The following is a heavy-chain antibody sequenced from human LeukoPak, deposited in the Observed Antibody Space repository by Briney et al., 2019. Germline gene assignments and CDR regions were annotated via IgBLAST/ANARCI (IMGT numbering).Heavy chain of an antibody. CDR1: GFTFSSYG. CDR2: IWYDGSNK. V-gene: IGHV3-33*01. CDR3: ARDTVDYYYGMDV. Sequence: GRSLRLSCAASGFTFSSYGMHWVRQAPGKGLEWVAVIWYDGSNKYYADSVKGRFTISRDNSKNTLYLQMNSLRAEDTAVYYCARDTVDYYYGMDVWGQGTTVTVSS. D-gene: IGHD4-23*01. J-gene: IGHJ6*02.